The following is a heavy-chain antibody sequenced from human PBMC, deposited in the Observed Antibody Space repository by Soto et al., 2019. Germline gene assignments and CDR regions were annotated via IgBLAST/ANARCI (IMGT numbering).Heavy chain of an antibody. V-gene: IGHV1-69*08. D-gene: IGHD3-16*01. Sequence: QVQLVQSGAEVKQPGSSVRVSCKASGTIFSSYTISWVRQAPGQGLEWMGRIIPILGETNSAQKFQGRVTLTADKSTNTAYLELNSLRFEDTALYYCARGLGGRMDDWGQGTTVTVSS. CDR1: GTIFSSYT. CDR3: ARGLGGRMDD. CDR2: IIPILGET. J-gene: IGHJ6*02.